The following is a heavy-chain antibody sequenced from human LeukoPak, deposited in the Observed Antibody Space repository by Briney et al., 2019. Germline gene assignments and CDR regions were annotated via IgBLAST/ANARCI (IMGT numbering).Heavy chain of an antibody. CDR2: ISHDGSEK. Sequence: GGSLRLSCAASGFPSSSHWLSWFRQSPGKGLEWGAHISHDGSEKHYVDSVKGRFTISRDNARNSQFLQMNSLRVDDTAVYYCASGGGWVFFNWGQGTLVTVSS. CDR1: GFPSSSHW. CDR3: ASGGGWVFFN. D-gene: IGHD6-19*01. J-gene: IGHJ4*02. V-gene: IGHV3-7*01.